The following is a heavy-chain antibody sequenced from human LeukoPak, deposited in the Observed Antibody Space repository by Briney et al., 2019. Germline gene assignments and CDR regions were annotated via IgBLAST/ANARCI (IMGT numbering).Heavy chain of an antibody. CDR3: ARSLDYVWGSYRFDY. CDR1: GGSFSGYY. D-gene: IGHD3-16*02. CDR2: INHSGST. V-gene: IGHV4-34*01. Sequence: PSETLSLTCAVYGGSFSGYYWSWIRQPPGKGLEWIGEINHSGSTNYNPSLKSRVTISVDTSKNQFSLKLSSVTAADTAVYYCARSLDYVWGSYRFDYWGQGTLVTVTS. J-gene: IGHJ4*02.